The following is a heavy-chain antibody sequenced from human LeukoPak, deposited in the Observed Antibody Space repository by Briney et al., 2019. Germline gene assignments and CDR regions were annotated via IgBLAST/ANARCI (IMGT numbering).Heavy chain of an antibody. Sequence: GGSLRLSCAASGFTFSSYWMSWVRQAPGKGLEWVANIKQDGSEKYYVDSVKGRFTISRDNAKNSLYLQMNSLRAEDTAVYYCARPMVYARNPLSYWGQGTLVTVSS. CDR1: GFTFSSYW. D-gene: IGHD2-8*01. CDR2: IKQDGSEK. V-gene: IGHV3-7*01. CDR3: ARPMVYARNPLSY. J-gene: IGHJ4*02.